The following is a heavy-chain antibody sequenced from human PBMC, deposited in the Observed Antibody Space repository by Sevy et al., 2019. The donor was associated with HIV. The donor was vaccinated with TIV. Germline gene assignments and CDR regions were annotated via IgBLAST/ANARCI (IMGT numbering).Heavy chain of an antibody. J-gene: IGHJ4*02. CDR1: GGSMTSGGYY. D-gene: IGHD3-22*01. CDR2: IYTSGST. V-gene: IGHV4-61*02. Sequence: SETLSLTCTVSGGSMTSGGYYWTWIRQPAGKGLEWIGRIYTSGSTNYNPSLKSRVTMSVDTSKNQFSLNLTSVTAADTSLYYCVTEDYFDGGGYYYSFRDWGQGTLVTVSS. CDR3: VTEDYFDGGGYYYSFRD.